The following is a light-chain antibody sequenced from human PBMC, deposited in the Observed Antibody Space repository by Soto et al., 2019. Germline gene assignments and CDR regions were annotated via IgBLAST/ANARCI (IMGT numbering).Light chain of an antibody. V-gene: IGLV2-14*01. CDR2: EVN. CDR1: STDLENGFMTL. J-gene: IGLJ1*01. Sequence: QSVLIQPPSVSGSPGQSVTISCSGFSTDLENGFMTLSPGSIRSQAPKLMISEVNNRPSGVSNRFSGSKSGNTAYLTISGLQVEDEAEYFCFSFTTTSTHVFGTGTKVTVL. CDR3: FSFTTTSTHV.